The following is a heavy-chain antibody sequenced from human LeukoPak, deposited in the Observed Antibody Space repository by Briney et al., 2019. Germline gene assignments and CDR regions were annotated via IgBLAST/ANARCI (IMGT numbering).Heavy chain of an antibody. CDR2: INPNSGGT. D-gene: IGHD3-22*01. V-gene: IGHV1-2*02. Sequence: ASVKVSCKASGYTFTGYYMHWVRQAPGQGLEWMGWINPNSGGTNYAQKLQGRVTMTTDTSTSTAYMELRSLRSDDTAVYYCARTGYYDSSGYPYGTFDYWGQGTLVTVSS. CDR1: GYTFTGYY. CDR3: ARTGYYDSSGYPYGTFDY. J-gene: IGHJ4*02.